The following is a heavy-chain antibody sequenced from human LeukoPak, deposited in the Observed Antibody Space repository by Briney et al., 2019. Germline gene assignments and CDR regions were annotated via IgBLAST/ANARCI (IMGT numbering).Heavy chain of an antibody. CDR2: ISDSGGST. D-gene: IGHD2-15*01. CDR3: AKVIGLVDPFDY. J-gene: IGHJ4*02. CDR1: GFTFKNCA. V-gene: IGHV3-23*01. Sequence: SGGSLRLSCVVSGFTFKNCAMSWVRQAPGKGLERVSSISDSGGSTYYADSVRGRFTISRDNSKNTLYLQVNSLRADDTAVYYCAKVIGLVDPFDYWGQGTLVTVSS.